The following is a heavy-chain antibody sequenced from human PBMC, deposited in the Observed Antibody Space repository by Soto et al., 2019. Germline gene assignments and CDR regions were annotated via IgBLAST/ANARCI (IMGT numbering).Heavy chain of an antibody. D-gene: IGHD3-22*01. CDR2: IYPGDSDT. V-gene: IGHV5-51*01. CDR1: GYSFTSYW. CDR3: ARPLNYYDSSGYGAFDI. Sequence: GESLKISCKGSGYSFTSYWIGWVRQMPGKGLEWMGIIYPGDSDTRYSPSFQGQVTISADKSISTAYLQWSSLKASDTAMYYCARPLNYYDSSGYGAFDIWGQGTVVTVSS. J-gene: IGHJ3*02.